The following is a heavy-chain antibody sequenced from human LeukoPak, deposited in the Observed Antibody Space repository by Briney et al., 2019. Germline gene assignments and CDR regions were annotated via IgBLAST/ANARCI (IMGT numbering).Heavy chain of an antibody. Sequence: GGSLRLSCAASGFIFSSYGMHWVRQAPGKGLEWVAVISYDGSNKYYADSVEGQFAISRDNSKNTLYLQMNSLRAEDTAVYYCAKDDRLFGGNDYWGQGTLVTVS. D-gene: IGHD4-23*01. V-gene: IGHV3-30*18. J-gene: IGHJ4*02. CDR3: AKDDRLFGGNDY. CDR1: GFIFSSYG. CDR2: ISYDGSNK.